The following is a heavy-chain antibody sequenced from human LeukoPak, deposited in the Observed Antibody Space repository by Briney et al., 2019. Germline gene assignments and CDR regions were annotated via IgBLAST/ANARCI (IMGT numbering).Heavy chain of an antibody. CDR1: VYAFTSYG. CDR2: MNPNSGDR. J-gene: IGHJ4*02. V-gene: IGHV1-8*01. D-gene: IGHD6-19*01. Sequence: ASVKVSCKASVYAFTSYGIYWGRQATGPGLEWMGWMNPNSGDRGYAHKFQGRVTMIRVNSLSTAYMELSSLRSEDTAMYYCAAPTTWYSSGWRWGQGTLVTVSS. CDR3: AAPTTWYSSGWR.